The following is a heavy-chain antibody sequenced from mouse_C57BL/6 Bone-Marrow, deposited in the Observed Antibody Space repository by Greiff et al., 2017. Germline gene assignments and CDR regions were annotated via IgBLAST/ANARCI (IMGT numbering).Heavy chain of an antibody. CDR3: TTFLDGSYVVPYYYAMDY. Sequence: EVKLVESGAELVRPGASVKLSCTASGFNIKDDYMHWVKQRPEQGLEWIGWIDPDNGYTEYASKFQGKATITADTSSNTAYLQLSSLTSEDTAVYYCTTFLDGSYVVPYYYAMDYWGQGTSVTVSS. CDR1: GFNIKDDY. D-gene: IGHD2-3*01. V-gene: IGHV14-4*01. CDR2: IDPDNGYT. J-gene: IGHJ4*01.